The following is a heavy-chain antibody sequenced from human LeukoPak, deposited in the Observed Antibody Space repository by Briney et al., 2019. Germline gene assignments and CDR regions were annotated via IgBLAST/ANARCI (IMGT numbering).Heavy chain of an antibody. Sequence: ASVKVSCRASGYTFTSYGISWVRQAPGQGLEWMGWISAYNGNTNYAQKLQGRVTMTTDTSTSTAYMELRSLRSDDTAVYYCARDRRPGFWSGYKDYWGQGTLVTVSS. CDR3: ARDRRPGFWSGYKDY. V-gene: IGHV1-18*01. CDR1: GYTFTSYG. CDR2: ISAYNGNT. D-gene: IGHD3-3*01. J-gene: IGHJ4*02.